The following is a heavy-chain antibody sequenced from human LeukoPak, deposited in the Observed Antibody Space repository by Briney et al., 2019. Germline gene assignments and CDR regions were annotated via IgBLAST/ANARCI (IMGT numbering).Heavy chain of an antibody. D-gene: IGHD3-22*01. CDR2: ISYDGSNK. CDR3: AKARAIVDAFDI. V-gene: IGHV3-30*18. CDR1: GITFSSYG. J-gene: IGHJ3*02. Sequence: GGSLRLSCAASGITFSSYGMHWVRQAPGKGLEWVAVISYDGSNKYYADSVKGRFTISRDNSKNTLYLQMNSLRAEDTAVYYCAKARAIVDAFDIWGQGTMVTVSS.